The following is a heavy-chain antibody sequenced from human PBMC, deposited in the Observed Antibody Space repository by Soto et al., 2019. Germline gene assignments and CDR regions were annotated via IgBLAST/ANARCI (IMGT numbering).Heavy chain of an antibody. CDR1: GFTFYNAL. V-gene: IGHV3-15*01. D-gene: IGHD4-17*01. CDR2: IKSKTDGGTT. Sequence: AASGFTFYNALISGSCQTPGKGLEWVGRIKSKTDGGTTDYAAPVKGRFTISRDDSKNTLYLQMNSLKTEDTAVYYCTKLYGDYGIDYWGQGTLVTVSS. J-gene: IGHJ4*02. CDR3: TKLYGDYGIDY.